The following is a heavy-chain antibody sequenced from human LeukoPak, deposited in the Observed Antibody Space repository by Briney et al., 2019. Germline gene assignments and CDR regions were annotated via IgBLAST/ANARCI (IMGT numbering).Heavy chain of an antibody. D-gene: IGHD3-10*01. CDR1: GYTFTGYY. V-gene: IGHV1-2*02. CDR3: ARELPTMVRGVRWYYFDY. Sequence: ASVKVSCKASGYTFTGYYMHWVRQAPGQGLEWTGWINPNSGGTNYAQKFQGRVTMTRDTSISTAYMELSRLGSDDTAVYYCARELPTMVRGVRWYYFDYWGQGTLVTVSS. CDR2: INPNSGGT. J-gene: IGHJ4*02.